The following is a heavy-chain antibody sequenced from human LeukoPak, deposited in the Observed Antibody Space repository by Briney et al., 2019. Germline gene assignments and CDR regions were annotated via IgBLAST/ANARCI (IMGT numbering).Heavy chain of an antibody. CDR2: ISAYNGNT. V-gene: IGHV1-18*01. CDR3: ARVFRSEWLLYEYNWFDP. CDR1: GYTFTSYG. D-gene: IGHD3-3*01. J-gene: IGHJ5*02. Sequence: ASVKVSCKASGYTFTSYGISWVRQAPGQGLEWMGWISAYNGNTNYAQKLQGRVTMTTDTSTSTAYMELRSLRSDDTAVYYCARVFRSEWLLYEYNWFDPWGQGTLVTVSS.